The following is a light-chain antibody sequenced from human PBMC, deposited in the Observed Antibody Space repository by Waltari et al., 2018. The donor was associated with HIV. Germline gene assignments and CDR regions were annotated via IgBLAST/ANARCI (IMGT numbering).Light chain of an antibody. J-gene: IGLJ3*02. CDR1: ALPKQY. Sequence: SYELTQPPSVSVSPGQTARITCSGDALPKQYAYWYQQKPGQAPVVGIYKDRERPSGIPERFSGSSSGTTVTLTISGVQAEDEADYYCQSADSSGPYRVFGGGTKLTVL. V-gene: IGLV3-25*03. CDR2: KDR. CDR3: QSADSSGPYRV.